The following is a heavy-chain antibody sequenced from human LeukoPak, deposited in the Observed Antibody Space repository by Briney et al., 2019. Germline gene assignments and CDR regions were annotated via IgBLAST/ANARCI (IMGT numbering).Heavy chain of an antibody. Sequence: GGSLRLSCAASGFTFSTYYMTWVRQAPGKGLECVSVIYSGGSTYYADSVKGRFTVSRDNSKNTLYLQMNSLRAEDTAMYYRARGLGYCTSTTCLLPFDYWGQGTLVTVSS. CDR2: IYSGGST. J-gene: IGHJ4*02. CDR1: GFTFSTYY. V-gene: IGHV3-53*01. CDR3: ARGLGYCTSTTCLLPFDY. D-gene: IGHD2-2*01.